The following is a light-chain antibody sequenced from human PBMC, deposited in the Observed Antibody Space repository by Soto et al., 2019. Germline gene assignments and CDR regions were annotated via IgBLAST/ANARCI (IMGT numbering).Light chain of an antibody. Sequence: QSVLTQPRSVSGSPGRSVTISCTGTSSDVGGYDYVSWYQQHPGKAPKLLIYDVNKRPSGVPDRFSGSKSGNTASLTVSGLQAADEADYFCKSYAGSNTYVFGSGTKVTVL. CDR2: DVN. V-gene: IGLV2-11*01. CDR3: KSYAGSNTYV. CDR1: SSDVGGYDY. J-gene: IGLJ1*01.